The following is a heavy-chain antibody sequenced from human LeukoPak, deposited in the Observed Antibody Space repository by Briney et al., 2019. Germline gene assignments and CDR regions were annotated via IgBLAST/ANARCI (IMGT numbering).Heavy chain of an antibody. Sequence: GGSLRLSCAASGFTFSSYGMHWVRQAPGKGLEWVAVIWYDGSNKYYADSVKGRFTISRDNSKNTLYLQMNSLRAEDTAVYYCARDRGSSYLRYWGQGTLVTVSS. V-gene: IGHV3-33*01. CDR2: IWYDGSNK. D-gene: IGHD6-6*01. CDR1: GFTFSSYG. CDR3: ARDRGSSYLRY. J-gene: IGHJ4*02.